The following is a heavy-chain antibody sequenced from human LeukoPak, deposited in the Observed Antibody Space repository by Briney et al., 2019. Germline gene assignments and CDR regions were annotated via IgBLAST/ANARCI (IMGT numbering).Heavy chain of an antibody. D-gene: IGHD3-3*01. CDR2: IYTSGST. CDR1: GGSISSGSYY. CDR3: ARSRARFLEWLLRGGDGFDI. Sequence: SETLSLTCTVSGGSISSGSYYWSWIRQPAGKGLEWIGRIYTSGSTNYNPSLKSRVTISVDTSKNQFSLKLSSVTAADTAVYYCARSRARFLEWLLRGGDGFDIWGQGTMVTVSS. V-gene: IGHV4-61*02. J-gene: IGHJ3*02.